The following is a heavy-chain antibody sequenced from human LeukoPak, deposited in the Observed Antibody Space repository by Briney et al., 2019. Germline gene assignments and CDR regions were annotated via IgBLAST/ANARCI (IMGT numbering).Heavy chain of an antibody. CDR3: AKDRGSGWYAWFDP. CDR2: ISYDGSNK. Sequence: GRSLRLSCAASGFTFSSYGMHWVRQAPGKGLEWVAVISYDGSNKYYADSVKGRFTISRDNSKNTLYLQMNSLRAEDTAVYCCAKDRGSGWYAWFDPWGQGTLVTVSS. D-gene: IGHD6-19*01. J-gene: IGHJ5*02. V-gene: IGHV3-30*18. CDR1: GFTFSSYG.